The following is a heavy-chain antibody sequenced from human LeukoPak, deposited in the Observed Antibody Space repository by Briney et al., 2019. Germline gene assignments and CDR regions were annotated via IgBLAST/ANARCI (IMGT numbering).Heavy chain of an antibody. D-gene: IGHD5-12*01. J-gene: IGHJ4*02. Sequence: GGSLRLSCAASGFTFSSYGMHWVRQAPGKGLEWVAVISYDGSNKYYADSVKGRFTIFRDNSKNTLYLQMNSLRAEDTAVYYCAKDAGSRALDYWGQGTLVTVSS. CDR1: GFTFSSYG. V-gene: IGHV3-30*18. CDR2: ISYDGSNK. CDR3: AKDAGSRALDY.